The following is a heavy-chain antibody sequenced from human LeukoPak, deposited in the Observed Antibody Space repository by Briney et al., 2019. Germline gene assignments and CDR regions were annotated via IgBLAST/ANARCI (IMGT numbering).Heavy chain of an antibody. Sequence: ASVKVSCKASGGTFSSYAINWVRQATGQGLEWMGWMNPNSGNTGYAQKFQGRVTMTRNTSISTAYMELSSLRSEDTAVYYCARGLTYYDYVWGSYRLSEGNDYWGQGTLVTVSS. CDR2: MNPNSGNT. D-gene: IGHD3-16*02. CDR3: ARGLTYYDYVWGSYRLSEGNDY. J-gene: IGHJ4*02. V-gene: IGHV1-8*02. CDR1: GGTFSSYA.